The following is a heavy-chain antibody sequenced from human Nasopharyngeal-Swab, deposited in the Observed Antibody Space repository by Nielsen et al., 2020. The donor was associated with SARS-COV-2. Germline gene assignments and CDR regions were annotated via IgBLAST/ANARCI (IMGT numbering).Heavy chain of an antibody. Sequence: GESLKISCAASGFTFSSDSMNWVRQAPGKGLEWVSYISSSSSSIYYADSVKGRFTISRDNAKNSLCLQMDSLRDEDSAVYYCARDPAYYFGSGSYYPDYWGQGTLVTVSS. V-gene: IGHV3-48*02. D-gene: IGHD3-10*01. CDR2: ISSSSSSI. J-gene: IGHJ4*02. CDR1: GFTFSSDS. CDR3: ARDPAYYFGSGSYYPDY.